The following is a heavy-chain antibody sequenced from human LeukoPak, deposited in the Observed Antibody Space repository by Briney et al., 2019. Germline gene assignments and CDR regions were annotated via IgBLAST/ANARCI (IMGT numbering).Heavy chain of an antibody. V-gene: IGHV4-34*01. CDR2: INHSGST. J-gene: IGHJ5*02. CDR1: GGSFSGYY. D-gene: IGHD3-9*01. CDR3: ARGGVLRYFDWLLFNWFDP. Sequence: SETLSLTCAVYGGSFSGYYWSWIRQPLGKGLEWIGEINHSGSTNYNPSLKSRVTISVDTSKNQFSLKLSSVTAADTAVYYCARGGVLRYFDWLLFNWFDPWGQGTLVTVSS.